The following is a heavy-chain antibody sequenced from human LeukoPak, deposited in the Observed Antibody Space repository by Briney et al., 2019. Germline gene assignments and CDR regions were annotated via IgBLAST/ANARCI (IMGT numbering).Heavy chain of an antibody. J-gene: IGHJ4*02. CDR1: GVSLVSYY. Sequence: SETLSLTRTVSGVSLVSYYWIWIRQPPGKGLEGIGYVYYGGHSHYHPSLTTRVTISVDTSRNQFSLQMTSVTAADTAVYYCARLSHDGSGNRPEYWGEGELVTVSS. CDR2: VYYGGHS. D-gene: IGHD3-22*01. V-gene: IGHV4-59*08. CDR3: ARLSHDGSGNRPEY.